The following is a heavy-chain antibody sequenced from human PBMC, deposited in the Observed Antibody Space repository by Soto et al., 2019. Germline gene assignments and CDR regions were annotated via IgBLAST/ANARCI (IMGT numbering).Heavy chain of an antibody. CDR3: ARNSQQGMAVARGWFDP. Sequence: QVQLVQSGAEVKKPGASVKVSCKASGYTFTSYGISWVRQAPGQGLEWMGWISAYNGNTNYAQKLQGRVTMTTDTATSTAYMELRSLRSDDTAVYYCARNSQQGMAVARGWFDPWGQGTLVTVSS. D-gene: IGHD6-19*01. V-gene: IGHV1-18*01. CDR1: GYTFTSYG. J-gene: IGHJ5*02. CDR2: ISAYNGNT.